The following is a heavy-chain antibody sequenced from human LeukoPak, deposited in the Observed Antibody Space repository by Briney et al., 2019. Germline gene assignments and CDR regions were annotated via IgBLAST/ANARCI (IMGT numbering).Heavy chain of an antibody. CDR3: ASQPYYDILTGYPHFDY. D-gene: IGHD3-9*01. CDR1: GGSIRSSSHY. Sequence: KPSETLSLTCIVTGGSIRSSSHYWGWIRQPPGKGLEWIGSIYYSGSTYYNPSLKSRVTISVDTSTNQFSLKLSSVTAADTAVYYCASQPYYDILTGYPHFDYWGQGTLVTVSS. CDR2: IYYSGST. J-gene: IGHJ4*02. V-gene: IGHV4-39*01.